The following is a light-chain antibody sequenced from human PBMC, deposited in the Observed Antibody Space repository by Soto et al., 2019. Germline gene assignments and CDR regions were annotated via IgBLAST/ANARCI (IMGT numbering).Light chain of an antibody. CDR3: QQGYSTPPWT. CDR1: QSISSY. Sequence: DIQMTQSPSSRPASVGDRVTITGRASQSISSYLNWYQQKPGKAPKLLIYAASSLQSGVPSRFSGSGSGTDFTLTISSLQPEDFATYYCQQGYSTPPWTFGQGTKVDIK. V-gene: IGKV1-39*01. J-gene: IGKJ1*01. CDR2: AAS.